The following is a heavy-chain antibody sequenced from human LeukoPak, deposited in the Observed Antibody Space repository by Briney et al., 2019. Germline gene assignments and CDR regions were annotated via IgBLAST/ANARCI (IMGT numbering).Heavy chain of an antibody. Sequence: ASVKVSCKASGYTFTDQYIHWVRQAPGQGLEWVGWTNPYSGGTNYAQKFQGRVTMSRDTSITTDYIERRRLMSDVSAVYYCVLAMGEYFDYWGQGTLVTVSS. CDR3: VLAMGEYFDY. D-gene: IGHD2/OR15-2a*01. V-gene: IGHV1-2*02. J-gene: IGHJ4*02. CDR2: TNPYSGGT. CDR1: GYTFTDQY.